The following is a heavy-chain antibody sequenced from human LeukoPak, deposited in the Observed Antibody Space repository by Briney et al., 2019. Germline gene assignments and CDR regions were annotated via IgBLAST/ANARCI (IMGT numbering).Heavy chain of an antibody. J-gene: IGHJ3*02. Sequence: GGSLRLPCAASGFTFSNYAMNWVRQAPGKGLEWVSVISSGGTTYYADSVEGRFTISRDNSKNTLYLQMNSLRAEDTAIYYCAKEGVSSGWYRGACDIWGQGTMVTVSS. CDR1: GFTFSNYA. V-gene: IGHV3-23*01. CDR2: ISSGGTT. CDR3: AKEGVSSGWYRGACDI. D-gene: IGHD6-19*01.